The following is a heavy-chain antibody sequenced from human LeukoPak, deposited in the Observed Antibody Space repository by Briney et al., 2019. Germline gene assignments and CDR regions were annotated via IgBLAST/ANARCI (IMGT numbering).Heavy chain of an antibody. Sequence: GGSLRLSCAASGFTFSNYVMTWVRQAPGKGLEWVSGISASGGSTYYEDSVKGRFTISRDNSKNTLFVQMNSLRAEDTAIYYCAKVGEYSGYDSLGDSWGQGTLVTVSS. D-gene: IGHD5-12*01. CDR2: ISASGGST. V-gene: IGHV3-23*01. CDR1: GFTFSNYV. J-gene: IGHJ4*02. CDR3: AKVGEYSGYDSLGDS.